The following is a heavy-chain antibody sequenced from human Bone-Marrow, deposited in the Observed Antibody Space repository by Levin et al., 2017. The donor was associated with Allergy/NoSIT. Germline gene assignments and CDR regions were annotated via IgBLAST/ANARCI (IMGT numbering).Heavy chain of an antibody. D-gene: IGHD5-18*01. V-gene: IGHV3-74*01. CDR2: INTDESGT. CDR1: GFTFSDYW. CDR3: ARGTPTYSDY. Sequence: GESLKISCAASGFTFSDYWMHWVRQAPGKGLVWVSRINTDESGTSYADSVQGRFTISRDNAKKTLYLQMNGLRAEDTAVYYCARGTPTYSDYWGQGILVTVSS. J-gene: IGHJ4*02.